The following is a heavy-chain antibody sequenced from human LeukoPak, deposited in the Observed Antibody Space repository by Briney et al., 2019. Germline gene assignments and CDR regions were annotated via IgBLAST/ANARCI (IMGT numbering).Heavy chain of an antibody. Sequence: GGSLRLSCTTSGFTFGDYTMSWLRQAPGKGLEWVGYIRSKAYGATREYAASVKGRFTISRDDSKGIVYLQMNSLKTEDTAVYYCTRDQTPYYWGQGTLVTVSS. CDR1: GFTFGDYT. V-gene: IGHV3-49*03. CDR2: IRSKAYGATR. J-gene: IGHJ4*02. CDR3: TRDQTPYY.